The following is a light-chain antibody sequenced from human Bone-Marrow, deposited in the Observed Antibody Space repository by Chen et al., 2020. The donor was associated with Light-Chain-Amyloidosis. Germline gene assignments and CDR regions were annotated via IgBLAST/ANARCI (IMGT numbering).Light chain of an antibody. J-gene: IGLJ2*01. CDR2: DVS. V-gene: IGLV2-14*03. CDR3: SSYTSSRTLV. Sequence: QSALTQPASVSGSPGQPITISCTGTSSDVGGYNHVSWYQQHPGKAPKLMIYDVSNRPSGVSNRFSGSTSGNTASLPISGLQAEDEADYYCSSYTSSRTLVFGGGTKLTVL. CDR1: SSDVGGYNH.